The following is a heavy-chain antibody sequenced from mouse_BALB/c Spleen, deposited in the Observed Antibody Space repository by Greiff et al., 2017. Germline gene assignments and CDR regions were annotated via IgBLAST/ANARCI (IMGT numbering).Heavy chain of an antibody. V-gene: IGHV5-4*02. Sequence: EVQLVESGGGLVKPGGSLKLSCAASGFTFSDYYMYWVRQTPEKRLEWVATISDGGSYTYYPDSVKGRFTISRDNAKNNLYLQMSSLKSEDTAMYYCARELGSHAMDYWGQGTSVTVSS. J-gene: IGHJ4*01. CDR2: ISDGGSYT. CDR1: GFTFSDYY. CDR3: ARELGSHAMDY. D-gene: IGHD4-1*01.